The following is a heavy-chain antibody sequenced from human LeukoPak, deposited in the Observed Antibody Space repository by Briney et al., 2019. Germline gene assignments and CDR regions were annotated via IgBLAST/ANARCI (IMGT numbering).Heavy chain of an antibody. CDR3: AREGLLWFGELLTFDP. Sequence: GGSLRLSCAASGFTFSSYEINWVRQAPGKGLGWVSYISSSGSTIYYADSVKGRFTISRDNAKNSLYLQMNSLRAEDTAVYYCAREGLLWFGELLTFDPWGQGTLVTVSS. D-gene: IGHD3-10*01. CDR2: ISSSGSTI. CDR1: GFTFSSYE. V-gene: IGHV3-48*03. J-gene: IGHJ5*02.